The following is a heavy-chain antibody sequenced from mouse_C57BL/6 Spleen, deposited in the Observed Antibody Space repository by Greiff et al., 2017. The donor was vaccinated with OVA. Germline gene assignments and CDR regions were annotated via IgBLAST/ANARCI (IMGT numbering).Heavy chain of an antibody. CDR2: LRSKSNNYAT. V-gene: IGHV10-1*01. Sequence: EVQLVESGGGLVQPKGSLKLSCAAYGFSFHTHAMNWVRPAPGKGLELVAPLRSKSNNYATYYADSVKDRFTISRDDSESMLYLQMNNLKTEDTAMYYCVRPDFDYWGQGTTLTVSS. J-gene: IGHJ2*01. CDR3: VRPDFDY. CDR1: GFSFHTHA.